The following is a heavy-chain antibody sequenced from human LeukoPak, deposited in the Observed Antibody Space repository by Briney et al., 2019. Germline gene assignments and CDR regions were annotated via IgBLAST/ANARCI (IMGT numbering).Heavy chain of an antibody. D-gene: IGHD4-17*01. Sequence: SETLSLTCTVSSGSISSSSYYWGWIRQPPGKGLESIGSIYYSGSTYYNPSLKSRVTISIDTSKNQFSLKLSSVTAADTAVYYCARDYGDYSYYYYYYMDVWGKGTTVTVSS. V-gene: IGHV4-39*02. CDR1: SGSISSSSYY. J-gene: IGHJ6*03. CDR2: IYYSGST. CDR3: ARDYGDYSYYYYYYMDV.